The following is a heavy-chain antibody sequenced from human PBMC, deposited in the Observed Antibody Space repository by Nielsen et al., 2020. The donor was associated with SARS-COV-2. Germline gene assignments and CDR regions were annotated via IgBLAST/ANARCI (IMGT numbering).Heavy chain of an antibody. J-gene: IGHJ5*02. D-gene: IGHD1-14*01. CDR2: ISSSSSYI. CDR3: ARAGYKNNWFDP. V-gene: IGHV3-21*01. CDR1: GFTFSSYS. Sequence: GESLKISCAASGFTFSSYSMNWVRQAPGKGLEWVSSISSSSSYIYYADSVKGRFTISRDNAKNSLYLQMDSLRAEDTAVYYCARAGYKNNWFDPWGQGTLVTVSS.